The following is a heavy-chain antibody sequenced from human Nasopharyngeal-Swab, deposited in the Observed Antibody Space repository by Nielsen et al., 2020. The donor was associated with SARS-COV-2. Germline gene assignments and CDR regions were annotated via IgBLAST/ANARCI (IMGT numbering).Heavy chain of an antibody. CDR1: GFTFSSYW. CDR3: AKGDGLGATTASFDY. Sequence: GGSLRLSCAASGFTFSSYWMSWVRQAPGKGLEWVANIKQDGSEKYYVDSVKGRFTISRDNAKNSLYLQMNSLIAEDTALYYCAKGDGLGATTASFDYWGQGTLVTVSS. D-gene: IGHD5-24*01. J-gene: IGHJ4*02. V-gene: IGHV3-7*03. CDR2: IKQDGSEK.